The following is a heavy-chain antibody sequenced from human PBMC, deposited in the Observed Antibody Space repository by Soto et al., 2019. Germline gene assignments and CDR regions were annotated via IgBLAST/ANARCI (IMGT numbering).Heavy chain of an antibody. CDR3: ARDKYGPLDY. J-gene: IGHJ4*02. V-gene: IGHV1-2*02. CDR1: GYTFTAYY. D-gene: IGHD2-8*01. CDR2: VDHNSGDS. Sequence: QVHLGQSGAEVKKPGASVKVSCRPFGYTFTAYYIHWVRQAPGQGLEWMGWVDHNSGDSRKVQSFQGRVTMTRDTSTITVYMELSWLRSYDTAVYYCARDKYGPLDYWGQGTLVTVSS.